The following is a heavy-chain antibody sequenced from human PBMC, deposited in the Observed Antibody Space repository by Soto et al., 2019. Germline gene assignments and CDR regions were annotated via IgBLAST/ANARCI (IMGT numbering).Heavy chain of an antibody. D-gene: IGHD3-22*01. CDR1: GFTVSTNY. V-gene: IGHV3-53*01. CDR3: ARGITDSGVYYAFDY. J-gene: IGHJ4*02. CDR2: IYSGGST. Sequence: EVQLVESGGGLIQPGGSLRLSCAASGFTVSTNYMSWVRQAPGKGLEWVSTIYSGGSTYYADYVKGRFTIYRDNSKNTEYLQMNSLRAVDTAVYYGARGITDSGVYYAFDYWGQGTLVTVSS.